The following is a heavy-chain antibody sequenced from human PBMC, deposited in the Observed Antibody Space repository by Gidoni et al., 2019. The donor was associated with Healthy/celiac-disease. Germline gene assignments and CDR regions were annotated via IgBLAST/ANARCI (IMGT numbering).Heavy chain of an antibody. D-gene: IGHD2-15*01. J-gene: IGHJ4*02. V-gene: IGHV1-18*01. CDR3: ARYCSGGSCYPGSLDY. Sequence: QVQLVQSGAEVKKPGASVKVSCKASGYTFTSYGISWVRQAPGQGLEWMGWISAYNGNTNYEQKLQGRVTMTTDTSTSTANMELRSLRSDDTAVYYCARYCSGGSCYPGSLDYWGQGTLVTVSS. CDR1: GYTFTSYG. CDR2: ISAYNGNT.